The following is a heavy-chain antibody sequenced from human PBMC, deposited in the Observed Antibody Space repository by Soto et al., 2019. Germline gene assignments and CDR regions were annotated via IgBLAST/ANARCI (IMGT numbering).Heavy chain of an antibody. Sequence: GGSLRLSCAASGFTFSSYGMHWVRQAPGKGLEWVAVISYDGSNKYYADSVKGRFTISRDNSKNTLYLQMNSLRAEDTAVYYCAKDSTDSYIDDWGQGTLVTVSS. CDR2: ISYDGSNK. D-gene: IGHD3-22*01. J-gene: IGHJ4*02. CDR1: GFTFSSYG. CDR3: AKDSTDSYIDD. V-gene: IGHV3-30*18.